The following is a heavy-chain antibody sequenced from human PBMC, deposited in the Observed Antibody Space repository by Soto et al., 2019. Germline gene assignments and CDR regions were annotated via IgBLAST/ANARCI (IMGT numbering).Heavy chain of an antibody. Sequence: GGSLRLSCAASGFTFDDYTMHWVRQAPGKGLEWVSLISWDGADTFYAGSVKGRFTISRDNTKSSLYLQLNSLVTEDTAVYYCAKESGGTFSFDHWGQGXLVTVYS. CDR3: AKESGGTFSFDH. CDR1: GFTFDDYT. CDR2: ISWDGADT. D-gene: IGHD2-15*01. J-gene: IGHJ4*02. V-gene: IGHV3-43*01.